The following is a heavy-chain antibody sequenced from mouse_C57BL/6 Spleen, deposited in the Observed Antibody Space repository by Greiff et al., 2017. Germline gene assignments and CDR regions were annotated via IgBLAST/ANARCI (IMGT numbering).Heavy chain of an antibody. V-gene: IGHV1-69*01. CDR3: ARSGDYDHLAY. CDR2: IDPSDSYT. J-gene: IGHJ3*01. Sequence: QVQLQQPGAELVMPGASVKLSCKASGYTFTSYWMHWVKQRPGQGLEWIGEIDPSDSYTNYNQKFKGKSTLTVDKSSSTAYMQLSSLTSEDSAVYYCARSGDYDHLAYWGQGTLVTVSA. CDR1: GYTFTSYW. D-gene: IGHD2-4*01.